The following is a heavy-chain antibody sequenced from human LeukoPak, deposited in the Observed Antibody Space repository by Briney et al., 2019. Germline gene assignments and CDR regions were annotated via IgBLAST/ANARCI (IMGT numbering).Heavy chain of an antibody. CDR3: ARAETLAYCGGDCYSSFLLFDY. D-gene: IGHD2-21*01. J-gene: IGHJ4*02. CDR2: INPNSGGT. CDR1: GYTFTGYY. Sequence: ASVKVSCKASGYTFTGYYMHLVRQAPGQGLEWMGWINPNSGGTNYAQKFQGRVTMTRDTSISTAYMELSRLRSDDTAVYYCARAETLAYCGGDCYSSFLLFDYWGQGTLVTVSS. V-gene: IGHV1-2*02.